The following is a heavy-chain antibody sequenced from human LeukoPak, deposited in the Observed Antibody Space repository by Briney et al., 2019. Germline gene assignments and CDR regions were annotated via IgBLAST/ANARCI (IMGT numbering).Heavy chain of an antibody. J-gene: IGHJ4*02. CDR1: GVSISSSNW. CDR3: ARNGGNSDFDY. V-gene: IGHV4-4*02. D-gene: IGHD4-23*01. CDR2: IYHSGNT. Sequence: SGTLSLTCAVSGVSISSSNWWTWVRQPPGKGLEWIGEIYHSGNTNYNPSLKSRVTMSVDKSKNQFSLNLNSVTAADTAVYYCARNGGNSDFDYWGQGTLVTVSS.